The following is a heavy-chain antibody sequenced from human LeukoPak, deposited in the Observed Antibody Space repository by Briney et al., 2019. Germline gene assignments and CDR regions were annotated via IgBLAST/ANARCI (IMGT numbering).Heavy chain of an antibody. CDR3: ARPRSYCSGASCYPPDY. D-gene: IGHD2-15*01. J-gene: IGHJ4*02. CDR2: IDQDGSGK. Sequence: GGSLRLSCAASGFTFSSYWMSWVRQAPGKGLEWVANIDQDGSGKYYVDSVKGRFTISRDNAKNSLYLQMNSLRAEDTAVYYCARPRSYCSGASCYPPDYWGQGTLVTVSS. V-gene: IGHV3-7*05. CDR1: GFTFSSYW.